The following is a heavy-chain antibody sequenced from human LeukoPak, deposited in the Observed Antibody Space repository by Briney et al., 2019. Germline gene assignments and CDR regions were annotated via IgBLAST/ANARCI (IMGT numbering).Heavy chain of an antibody. CDR1: GGTFSSYA. J-gene: IGHJ6*03. V-gene: IGHV1-69*05. CDR3: ARVNVEYSYGPPYYYYYMDV. Sequence: SVKVSCKASGGTFSSYAISWVRQAPGQGLEWMGGIIPIFGTANYAQKFQGRVTITTDESTSTAYMELSSLRSGDTAVYYCARVNVEYSYGPPYYYYYMDVWGKGTTVTVSS. CDR2: IIPIFGTA. D-gene: IGHD5-18*01.